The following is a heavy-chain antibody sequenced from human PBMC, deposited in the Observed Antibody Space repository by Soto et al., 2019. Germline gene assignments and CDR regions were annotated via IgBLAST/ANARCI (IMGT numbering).Heavy chain of an antibody. D-gene: IGHD3-22*01. CDR1: GYSFTSYW. CDR3: ARTMLTGYYYDSSGYSAFEI. V-gene: IGHV5-51*01. CDR2: IYPGDSDT. J-gene: IGHJ3*02. Sequence: PGESLKISCKGSGYSFTSYWIGWVRQMPGKGLEWMGIIYPGDSDTRYSPSFQGQVTISADKSISTAYLQWSSLKASDTAMYYCARTMLTGYYYDSSGYSAFEIWGQGTMVTVSS.